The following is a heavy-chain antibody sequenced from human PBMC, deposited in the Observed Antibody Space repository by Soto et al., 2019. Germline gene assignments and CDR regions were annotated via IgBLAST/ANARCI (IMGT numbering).Heavy chain of an antibody. V-gene: IGHV3-21*06. CDR2: ISGIRDYI. CDR3: AREGVHNYNEYYFDY. D-gene: IGHD3-22*01. J-gene: IGHJ4*02. CDR1: GFTFSYYA. Sequence: GSLRISCAASGFTFSYYALHWVRRAPGKGLEWVSSISGIRDYIRYADSVKGRFTISRDNAKTSLYLQMNSLTAEDTAVYYCAREGVHNYNEYYFDYWGQGTLVTVSS.